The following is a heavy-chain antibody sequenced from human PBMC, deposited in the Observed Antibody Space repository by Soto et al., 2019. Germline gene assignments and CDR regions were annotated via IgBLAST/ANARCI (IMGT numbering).Heavy chain of an antibody. J-gene: IGHJ4*02. V-gene: IGHV3-30-3*01. CDR1: GFTFSSYA. Sequence: GGSLRLSCAASGFTFSSYAMHWVRQAPGKGLEWVAVISYDGSNKYYADSVKGRFTISRDNSKNTLYLQMNSLRAEDTAVYYCATPPAHGNTVTTDYWGQGTLVSVSS. D-gene: IGHD4-17*01. CDR3: ATPPAHGNTVTTDY. CDR2: ISYDGSNK.